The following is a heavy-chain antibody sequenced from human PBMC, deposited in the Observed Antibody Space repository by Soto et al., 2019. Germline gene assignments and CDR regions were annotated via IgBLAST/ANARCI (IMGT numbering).Heavy chain of an antibody. CDR2: IYNDGSNE. CDR3: ARDRWRRLGGDF. D-gene: IGHD2-21*02. Sequence: QVQLLESGGGVVQPGRSLRLSCTASGFVFSDYGMHWFRQAPGKGLEWVAVIYNDGSNEYYGDSVKGRFTISRDNSQNTLYLQMNILRAGDTGVYYCARDRWRRLGGDFWGQGTLVTVSS. CDR1: GFVFSDYG. J-gene: IGHJ4*02. V-gene: IGHV3-33*01.